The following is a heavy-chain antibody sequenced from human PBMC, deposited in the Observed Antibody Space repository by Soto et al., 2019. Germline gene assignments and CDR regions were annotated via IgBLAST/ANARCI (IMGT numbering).Heavy chain of an antibody. CDR2: ISGNGGTT. V-gene: IGHV3-23*01. J-gene: IGHJ4*02. Sequence: EVQLLESGGGLVQPGGSLRLSCGASGFTFRNYGMNWVRQAPGRGLEWVSGISGNGGTTYYAESVKGRFTISRDNSKNPLYLQMNSLRAEDTAIYYCAKDPAGAGPDFDYWGQGTLVTVSS. CDR1: GFTFRNYG. D-gene: IGHD1-26*01. CDR3: AKDPAGAGPDFDY.